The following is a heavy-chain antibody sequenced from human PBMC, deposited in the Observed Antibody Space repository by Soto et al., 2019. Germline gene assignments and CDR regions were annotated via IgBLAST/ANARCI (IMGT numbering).Heavy chain of an antibody. D-gene: IGHD2-2*02. CDR1: VYSFTNYW. Sequence: GESLKISCKGSVYSFTNYWIGWVRQMPGRGLEWMGIIYPGDSDTRYNPSFEGQVTISADKSISTAYLQWSSLKASDTAIYYCARPWCSGATCYRGVDYGMDVWGQGTTVTVSS. V-gene: IGHV5-51*01. J-gene: IGHJ6*02. CDR2: IYPGDSDT. CDR3: ARPWCSGATCYRGVDYGMDV.